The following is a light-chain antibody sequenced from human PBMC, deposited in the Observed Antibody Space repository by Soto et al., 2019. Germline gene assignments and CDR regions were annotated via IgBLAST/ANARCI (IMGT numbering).Light chain of an antibody. CDR3: GSYKGRITYV. CDR1: TSDVGGYNY. J-gene: IGLJ1*01. CDR2: EVT. Sequence: QSALAQPASVSGCLGQSITISCTGTTSDVGGYNYVSWYQQHPGKAPILMIYEVTNRPSGVSNRFSGSKSGNTASLTISGLQAEEEAEYYCGSYKGRITYVFGTGTKVTVL. V-gene: IGLV2-14*01.